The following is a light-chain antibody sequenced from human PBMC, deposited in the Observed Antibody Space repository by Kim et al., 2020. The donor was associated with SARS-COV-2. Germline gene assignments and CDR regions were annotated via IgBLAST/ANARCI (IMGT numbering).Light chain of an antibody. Sequence: GQKVTISCSGTSSNIGHDCVSWYQQFPGTAPKVLIYSNDKRPSGIPDRFSGSKSGTSATLGISGLQIGDEAEYYCGTWDNRLMVEVFGGGTQLTVL. CDR2: SND. CDR1: SSNIGHDC. CDR3: GTWDNRLMVEV. J-gene: IGLJ2*01. V-gene: IGLV1-51*01.